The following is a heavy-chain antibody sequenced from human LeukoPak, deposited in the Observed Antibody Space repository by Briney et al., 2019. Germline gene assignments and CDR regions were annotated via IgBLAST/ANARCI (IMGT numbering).Heavy chain of an antibody. CDR2: ISYDGSNK. J-gene: IGHJ6*02. Sequence: GGSLRLSCAASGFTFSSYAMHWVRQAPGKGLEWVAVISYDGSNKYYADSVKGRFTISRDNSKNTLYLQMNSLRAEDTAVYYCAREAFIAAAGTLYYYYYGMDVWGQGTTVTVSS. CDR1: GFTFSSYA. V-gene: IGHV3-30-3*01. CDR3: AREAFIAAAGTLYYYYYGMDV. D-gene: IGHD6-13*01.